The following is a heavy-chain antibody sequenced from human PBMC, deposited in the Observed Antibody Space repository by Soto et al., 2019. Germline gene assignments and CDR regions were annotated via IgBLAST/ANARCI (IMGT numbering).Heavy chain of an antibody. J-gene: IGHJ4*02. Sequence: QVQLVQSGAEVKNPGASVKVSCKASGYTFTSYGISWVRQAPGQGLEWMGWIGAYNGKTNNAQKLQVRVTMTTDTSTSTAYMERRSVRSDETAVYYCARDRWGATWDYWGQGTLVTVSS. CDR3: ARDRWGATWDY. CDR2: IGAYNGKT. D-gene: IGHD1-26*01. CDR1: GYTFTSYG. V-gene: IGHV1-18*01.